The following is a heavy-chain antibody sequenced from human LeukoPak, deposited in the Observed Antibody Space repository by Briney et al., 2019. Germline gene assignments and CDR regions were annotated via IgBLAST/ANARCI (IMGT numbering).Heavy chain of an antibody. J-gene: IGHJ5*02. CDR2: INTNTGNP. CDR3: ARFLGYCTNGVCYGQYNWFDP. D-gene: IGHD2-8*01. Sequence: ASVKVSCKASGYTFTSYAMNWVRQAPGQGLEWMGWINTNTGNPTYAQGFTGRFVFSLDTSVGTAYLQISSLKAEDTAVYYCARFLGYCTNGVCYGQYNWFDPWGQGTLVTVSS. V-gene: IGHV7-4-1*02. CDR1: GYTFTSYA.